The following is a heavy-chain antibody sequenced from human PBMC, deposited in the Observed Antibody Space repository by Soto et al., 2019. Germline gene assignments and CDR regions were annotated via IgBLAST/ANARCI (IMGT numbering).Heavy chain of an antibody. CDR3: VRGIAAAGNY. CDR2: IIPILGIA. Sequence: QVQLVQSGAEVKKPGSSVKVSCKASGGTFSSYTISWVRQAPGQGLEWMGRIIPILGIANYAQKFQGSVTITADKSTSTGYMELSSVRSEDTAVYYCVRGIAAAGNYWGQGTLVTVSS. CDR1: GGTFSSYT. V-gene: IGHV1-69*02. J-gene: IGHJ4*02. D-gene: IGHD6-13*01.